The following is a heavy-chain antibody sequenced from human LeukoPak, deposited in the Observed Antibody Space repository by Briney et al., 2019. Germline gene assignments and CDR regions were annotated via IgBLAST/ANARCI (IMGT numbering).Heavy chain of an antibody. CDR1: GYTFTSYG. J-gene: IGHJ4*02. CDR3: ARGSLDYYGSGSNGDY. Sequence: ASVKVSCKASGYTFTSYGISWVRQAPGQGLEWMGWISAYNGNTNYAQKLQGRVTMTTDTSTSTAYMELRSLRSDDTAVYYCARGSLDYYGSGSNGDYWGQGTLVTVSS. CDR2: ISAYNGNT. D-gene: IGHD3-10*01. V-gene: IGHV1-18*01.